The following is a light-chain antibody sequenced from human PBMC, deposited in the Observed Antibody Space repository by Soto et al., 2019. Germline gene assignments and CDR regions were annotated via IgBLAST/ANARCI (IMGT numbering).Light chain of an antibody. V-gene: IGKV3-15*01. CDR3: QQYDNWPPIT. CDR1: QSVSRS. CDR2: GAS. Sequence: EIVMTQSPATLSVSPGERATLSCRASQSVSRSLAWYQQKPGQAPRLLIYGASTRAAGVPDRFRGSGSGKEFTLTISSLQSEDFAVYYCQQYDNWPPITFGGGTKVEI. J-gene: IGKJ4*01.